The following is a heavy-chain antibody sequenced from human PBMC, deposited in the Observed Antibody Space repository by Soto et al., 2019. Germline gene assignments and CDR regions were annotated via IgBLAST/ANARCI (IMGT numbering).Heavy chain of an antibody. D-gene: IGHD6-13*01. CDR1: GGSITYGNW. CDR2: IYPSGST. CDR3: ARVSYSSSWYC. V-gene: IGHV4-4*02. Sequence: SETLSLTCDVSGGSITYGNWWIWVRQPPAKGLEWIGEIYPSGSTNYNPSLKRRVTLPLDKSKNQFSLKLTSVTAADTAVYYCARVSYSSSWYCWGQGTLVTVSS. J-gene: IGHJ4*02.